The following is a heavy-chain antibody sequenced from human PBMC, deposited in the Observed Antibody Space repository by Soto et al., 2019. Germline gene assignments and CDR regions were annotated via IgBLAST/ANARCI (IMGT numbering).Heavy chain of an antibody. V-gene: IGHV4-39*01. CDR1: GDSISSSSSHY. Sequence: QVQLRESGPGLVKPSETLSLSCAVSGDSISSSSSHYWGWIRQPPGKGLEWIANMYYSGSTYYNPSLKSRVPHSPGTAEDPVSLKAASVNPSDTAVYYCARIKICGVLTYYMDVWGEGTTVTVS. CDR3: ARIKICGVLTYYMDV. D-gene: IGHD3-3*01. J-gene: IGHJ6*03. CDR2: MYYSGST.